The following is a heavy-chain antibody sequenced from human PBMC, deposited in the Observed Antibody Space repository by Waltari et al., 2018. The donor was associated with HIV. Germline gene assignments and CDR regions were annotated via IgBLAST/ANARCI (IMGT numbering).Heavy chain of an antibody. D-gene: IGHD3-10*01. Sequence: QVQLQQSGPGLVKPSQTLSLTCTVSGDSMSSGGYWWSWIRQRPGRGLEWIGYIYYSGSTKYNPSLKSRLSISVDTSKNQFSLKMTSVTVADTAVYYCARGGSGTYYNLQPFDYWGQGTLVTVPP. CDR2: IYYSGST. CDR3: ARGGSGTYYNLQPFDY. CDR1: GDSMSSGGYW. J-gene: IGHJ4*02. V-gene: IGHV4-31*03.